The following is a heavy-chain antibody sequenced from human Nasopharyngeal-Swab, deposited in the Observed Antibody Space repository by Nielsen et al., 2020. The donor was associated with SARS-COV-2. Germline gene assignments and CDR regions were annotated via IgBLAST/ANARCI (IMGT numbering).Heavy chain of an antibody. V-gene: IGHV3-11*04. J-gene: IGHJ3*02. CDR2: ISSSGSTI. Sequence: GGSLRLSCAASGFTFGDYYMSWIRQAPGKGLEWVSYISSSGSTIYYADSVKGRFTISRDNAKNPLYLQMNSLRAEDTAVYYCASSQAYNWNDSDAFDIWGQGTMVTVSS. CDR1: GFTFGDYY. D-gene: IGHD1-1*01. CDR3: ASSQAYNWNDSDAFDI.